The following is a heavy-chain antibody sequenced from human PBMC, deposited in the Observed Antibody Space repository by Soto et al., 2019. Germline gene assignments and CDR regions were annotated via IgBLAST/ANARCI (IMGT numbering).Heavy chain of an antibody. Sequence: GGSLRLSCAASGFTFSSYGMHWVRQAPGKGLEWVAVIWYDGSNKYYADSVKGWVTMTRDTSISTVYMELTRLTSDDTAVYYCATEGRGDCGGDCYLDYWGQGTPVTVSS. D-gene: IGHD2-21*02. J-gene: IGHJ4*02. CDR2: IWYDGSNK. V-gene: IGHV3-30*02. CDR3: ATEGRGDCGGDCYLDY. CDR1: GFTFSSYG.